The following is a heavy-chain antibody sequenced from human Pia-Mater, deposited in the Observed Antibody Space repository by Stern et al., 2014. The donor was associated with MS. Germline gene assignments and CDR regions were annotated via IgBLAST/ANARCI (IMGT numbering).Heavy chain of an antibody. D-gene: IGHD2-21*02. CDR1: GYNFTHYA. CDR3: ARTVVSVTADLWIDP. CDR2: TSTHAGNS. Sequence: QMQLVQSGSELKKPGASVKISCRASGYNFTHYAINWVRQAPGQGLEWMGWTSTHAGNSTYAQGFTGRSVFSLDASVSTAFLQISSLKTDDTAIYYCARTVVSVTADLWIDPWGQGTLVTVSS. V-gene: IGHV7-4-1*01. J-gene: IGHJ5*02.